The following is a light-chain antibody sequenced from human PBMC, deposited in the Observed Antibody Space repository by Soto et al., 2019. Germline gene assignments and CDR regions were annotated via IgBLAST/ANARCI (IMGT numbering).Light chain of an antibody. CDR2: AAS. CDR1: HDINTY. V-gene: IGKV1-39*01. CDR3: LQSYSTPYT. J-gene: IGKJ2*01. Sequence: DIQMTQSPSALSASVGDRVTITCRASHDINTYLNWYQQKPRKAPKLLIYAASSLQSGVPSRFGGSGSGTDFTLTISSPQPEDFATYYCLQSYSTPYTFGQGTKLQIK.